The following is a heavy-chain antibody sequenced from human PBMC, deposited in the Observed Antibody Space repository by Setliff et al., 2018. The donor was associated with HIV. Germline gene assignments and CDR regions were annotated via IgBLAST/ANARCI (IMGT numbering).Heavy chain of an antibody. CDR1: GFSVSLYA. CDR2: ISGSGRKT. J-gene: IGHJ6*02. Sequence: PGGSLRLSCKATGFSVSLYAMSWVRQAPGKGLEWVSSISGSGRKTYYADSVKGRFTISRDNPKNMLYLQMNSLRGEDTAVYYCVRDITTCWDVWGQGTTVTVS. CDR3: VRDITTCWDV. D-gene: IGHD1-20*01. V-gene: IGHV3-23*01.